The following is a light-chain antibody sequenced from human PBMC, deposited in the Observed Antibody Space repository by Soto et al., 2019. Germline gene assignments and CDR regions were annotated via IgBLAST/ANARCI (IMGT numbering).Light chain of an antibody. Sequence: EVVLTQAPATLSLSPGERANLSCRTSQSVSRTLAWYQQKSGQAPRLLIYDASNRATGIPTRFSGSASCTDFTLTISSLETEDFAVYYCQHRYNWPQTFGQGTKVEIK. CDR1: QSVSRT. J-gene: IGKJ1*01. V-gene: IGKV3-11*01. CDR3: QHRYNWPQT. CDR2: DAS.